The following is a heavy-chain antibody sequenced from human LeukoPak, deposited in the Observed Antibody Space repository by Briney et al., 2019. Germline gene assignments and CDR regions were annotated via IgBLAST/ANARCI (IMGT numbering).Heavy chain of an antibody. CDR1: GFTFDDYP. Sequence: GGSLRLSCAASGFTFDDYPMFWVRQAPGKGLEWVSLITWDGRTKFYADSVKGRFTISRDNSKMSVFLEMDSLRAEDTALYYCAKDRDYYASLDYWGQGTLVTVSS. V-gene: IGHV3-43*01. D-gene: IGHD3-10*01. CDR3: AKDRDYYASLDY. CDR2: ITWDGRTK. J-gene: IGHJ4*02.